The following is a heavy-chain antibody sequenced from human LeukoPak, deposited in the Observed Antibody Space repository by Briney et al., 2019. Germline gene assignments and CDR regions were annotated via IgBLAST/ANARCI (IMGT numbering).Heavy chain of an antibody. J-gene: IGHJ4*02. D-gene: IGHD3-22*01. CDR3: AKTPPSMIVPRGRGYYFDY. V-gene: IGHV3-9*01. CDR1: GFTFGDYA. CDR2: ISWNSGSI. Sequence: GRSLRLSCAASGFTFGDYAMHWVRQAPGKGLEWASGISWNSGSIGYADSVKGRFTISRDNAKNSLYLQMNSLRAEDTALYYCAKTPPSMIVPRGRGYYFDYWGQGTLVTVSS.